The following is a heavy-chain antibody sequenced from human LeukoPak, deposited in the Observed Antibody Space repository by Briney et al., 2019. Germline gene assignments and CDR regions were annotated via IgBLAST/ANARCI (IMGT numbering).Heavy chain of an antibody. J-gene: IGHJ4*02. CDR2: INPEGSEK. CDR3: PRDLAYSRLAS. Sequence: GGSLRLSCAGSGFTFSSYVIHVGGQAPGKGLGWVASINPEGSEKYSADSVKGRVTISRDNANNSLYLHTDTLRVQATALYYCPRDLAYSRLASWDQGMLATVSS. CDR1: GFTFSSYV. V-gene: IGHV3-7*01. D-gene: IGHD5-18*01.